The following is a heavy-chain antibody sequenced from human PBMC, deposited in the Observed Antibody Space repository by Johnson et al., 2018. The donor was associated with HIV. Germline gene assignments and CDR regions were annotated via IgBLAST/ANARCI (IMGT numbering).Heavy chain of an antibody. Sequence: VQLVESGGGVVQPGRSLRLSCASSGFTFRSSAMHWVRPAPGKGLEWVANIHQAGSDKYYVASVKGRLPISRDNSKNSLYLKMNSLRAEDTAVYYCARVQSLQWELLDGDAFDIWGQGTMVTVSS. CDR2: IHQAGSDK. V-gene: IGHV3-7*01. CDR1: GFTFRSSA. J-gene: IGHJ3*02. CDR3: ARVQSLQWELLDGDAFDI. D-gene: IGHD1-26*01.